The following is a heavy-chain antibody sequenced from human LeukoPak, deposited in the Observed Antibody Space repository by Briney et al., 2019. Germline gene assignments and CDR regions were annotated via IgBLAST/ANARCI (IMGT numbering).Heavy chain of an antibody. CDR3: ARDGPGSQKGSYYMDV. V-gene: IGHV3-21*01. CDR1: GFTFSSYS. D-gene: IGHD3-10*01. J-gene: IGHJ6*03. CDR2: ISSSSSYI. Sequence: GGSLRLSCAASGFTFSSYSMNWVRQAPGKGLEWVSSISSSSSYIYYADSVKGRFTISRDNAKNSLYLQMNSLRAEDTAVYYCARDGPGSQKGSYYMDVWGKGTTVTVSS.